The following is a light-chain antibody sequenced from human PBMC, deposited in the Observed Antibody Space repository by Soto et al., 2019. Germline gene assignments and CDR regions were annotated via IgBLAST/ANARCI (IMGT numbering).Light chain of an antibody. Sequence: EIVMTQSPATMSLSPWERATLSCRASQSFRGLLAWYQQKPGQAPRLLIYGASSRATGIPDRFSGSGSGTDFTLTISRLEPEDFAVYYCQQYGSFRTFGQGTKVDIK. V-gene: IGKV3-20*01. CDR3: QQYGSFRT. CDR1: QSFRGL. CDR2: GAS. J-gene: IGKJ1*01.